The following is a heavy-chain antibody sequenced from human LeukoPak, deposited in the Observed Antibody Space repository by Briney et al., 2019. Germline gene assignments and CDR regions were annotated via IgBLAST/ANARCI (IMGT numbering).Heavy chain of an antibody. CDR1: GYSISSGYY. Sequence: SETLSLTCTVSGYSISSGYYWGWIRQPPGKGLEWIGSIYHSGSTYYNPSLKSRVTISVDTSKNQFSLKLSSVTAADTAVYYCARDRDFGGVGGYWGQGTLVTVSS. CDR3: ARDRDFGGVGGY. CDR2: IYHSGST. V-gene: IGHV4-38-2*02. D-gene: IGHD1-26*01. J-gene: IGHJ4*02.